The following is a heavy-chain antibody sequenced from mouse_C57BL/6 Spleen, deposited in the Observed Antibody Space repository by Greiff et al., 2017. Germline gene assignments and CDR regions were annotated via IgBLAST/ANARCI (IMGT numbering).Heavy chain of an antibody. CDR1: GYAFTNYL. CDR2: INPGSGGT. CDR3: ARYDDYGY. Sequence: LVESGAELVRPGTSVKVSCKASGYAFTNYLIEWVKQRPGQGLEWIGVINPGSGGTNYNEKFKGKATLTADKSSSTAYMQLSSLTSEDSAVYFCARYDDYGYWGQGTTLTVSS. J-gene: IGHJ2*01. D-gene: IGHD2-4*01. V-gene: IGHV1-54*01.